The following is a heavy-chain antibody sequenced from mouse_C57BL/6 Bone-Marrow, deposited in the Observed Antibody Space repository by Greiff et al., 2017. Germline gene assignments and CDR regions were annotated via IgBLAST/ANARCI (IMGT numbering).Heavy chain of an antibody. V-gene: IGHV14-4*01. CDR2: IDPENGDT. Sequence: VQLQQSGAELVRPGASVKLSCTASGFNIKDDYMHWVKQRPEQGLEWIGWIDPENGDTEYASKFQGKATITADTSSNTAYLQPSSLTSEYTAVYYCTADGNYECAYWGQGTLVTVSA. CDR1: GFNIKDDY. CDR3: TADGNYECAY. J-gene: IGHJ3*01. D-gene: IGHD2-1*01.